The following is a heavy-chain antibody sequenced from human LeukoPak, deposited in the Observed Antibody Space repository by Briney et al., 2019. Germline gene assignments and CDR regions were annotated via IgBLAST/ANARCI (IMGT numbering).Heavy chain of an antibody. D-gene: IGHD4-23*01. CDR1: GFTFSSYA. CDR3: VRDADGGNSWFDS. Sequence: GGSLRLSCAASGFTFSSYAMHWVRQAPGKGLEWVSWISSSNGDNYYADSVRGRFTISRDDAKNSLYLQMNSLRAEDTAVYYCVRDADGGNSWFDSWGQGTLVTVSS. CDR2: ISSSNGDN. J-gene: IGHJ5*01. V-gene: IGHV3-21*01.